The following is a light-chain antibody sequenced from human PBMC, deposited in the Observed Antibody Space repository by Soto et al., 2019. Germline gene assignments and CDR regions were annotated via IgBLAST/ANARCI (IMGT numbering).Light chain of an antibody. J-gene: IGKJ2*01. V-gene: IGKV3-15*01. CDR1: QSVSSN. CDR2: GAS. CDR3: QQYKNWPKS. Sequence: EIVMTQSPATLSVSPGERATLSCRASQSVSSNLDWYQQKRGQAPRLLIYGASTRATGIPARFSGSGSGTEFTLTVSSLQSEDFAVYYCQQYKNWPKSFGQGTKLEIK.